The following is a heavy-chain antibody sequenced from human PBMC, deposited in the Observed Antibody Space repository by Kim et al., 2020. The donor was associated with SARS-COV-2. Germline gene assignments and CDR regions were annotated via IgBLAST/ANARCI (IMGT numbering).Heavy chain of an antibody. CDR3: AKDPRYFDWLLGLDY. Sequence: GGSLRLSCAASGFTFSSYAMSWVRQAPGKGLEWVSAISGSGGSTYYADSVKGRFTISRDNSKNTLYLQMNSLRAEDTAVYYCAKDPRYFDWLLGLDYWGQGTLVTVSS. D-gene: IGHD3-9*01. CDR1: GFTFSSYA. V-gene: IGHV3-23*01. CDR2: ISGSGGST. J-gene: IGHJ4*02.